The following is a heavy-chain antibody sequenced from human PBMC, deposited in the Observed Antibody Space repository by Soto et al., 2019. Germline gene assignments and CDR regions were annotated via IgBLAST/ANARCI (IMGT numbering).Heavy chain of an antibody. CDR1: GFTFSDHG. D-gene: IGHD6-13*01. CDR2: ISGSVGST. Sequence: GGSLRLSCAASGFTFSDHGLHWLRQAPWKGLEGVSSISGSVGSTFYADSVKGRFTISTDNSMNTLYLQMNSLSAADTAVYYCARGLSAGRGSPPDFWGQGYRVTVSS. CDR3: ARGLSAGRGSPPDF. J-gene: IGHJ4*02. V-gene: IGHV3-23*01.